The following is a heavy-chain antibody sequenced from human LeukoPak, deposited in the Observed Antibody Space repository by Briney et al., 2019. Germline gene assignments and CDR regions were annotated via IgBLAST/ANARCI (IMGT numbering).Heavy chain of an antibody. Sequence: ASVKVSCKASGYTFTSYGISWVRQAPGQGLEWMGWISAYNGNTNYAQKLQGRITMTTDTSTSTAYMELRSLRSDDTAVYYCARIFLYRGSSPWGQEPLVPVPS. V-gene: IGHV1-18*01. CDR1: GYTFTSYG. CDR2: ISAYNGNT. D-gene: IGHD1-26*01. J-gene: IGHJ5*02. CDR3: ARIFLYRGSSP.